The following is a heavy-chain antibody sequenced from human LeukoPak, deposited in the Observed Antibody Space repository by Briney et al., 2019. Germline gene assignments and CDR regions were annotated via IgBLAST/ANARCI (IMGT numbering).Heavy chain of an antibody. CDR1: GGSISSSSYY. D-gene: IGHD3-22*01. J-gene: IGHJ4*02. CDR2: IYESGST. Sequence: SETLSLTCTVSGGSISSSSYYWSWIRQPPGKALEWIGYIYESGSTDYNPSLKSRVTISRDTSKNQVSLKLTSVTTADTAVYYCARDLYDHDSSGYYEFWGQGTLVTVSS. CDR3: ARDLYDHDSSGYYEF. V-gene: IGHV4-61*01.